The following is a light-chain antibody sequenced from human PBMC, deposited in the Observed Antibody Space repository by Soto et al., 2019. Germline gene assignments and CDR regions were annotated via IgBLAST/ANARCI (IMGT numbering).Light chain of an antibody. Sequence: SYELTQPPSVSVSPGQTAKITCSGDALPNQYAYWYQQKPGQAPVLVIYKDTERPSGTPERFSGSSSGTTVTLTISGVQAEDEADYHCQSADSSGTTRVFGGGTKVTVL. J-gene: IGLJ2*01. V-gene: IGLV3-25*03. CDR1: ALPNQY. CDR3: QSADSSGTTRV. CDR2: KDT.